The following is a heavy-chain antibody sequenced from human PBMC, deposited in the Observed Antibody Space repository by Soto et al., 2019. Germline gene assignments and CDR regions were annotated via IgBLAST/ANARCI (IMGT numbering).Heavy chain of an antibody. V-gene: IGHV1-2*02. CDR1: GYTFTGHY. J-gene: IGHJ4*02. CDR2: VGPESGAT. CDR3: GRGRSGQIVVFY. Sequence: ASVKVSCKASGYTFTGHYIHWVRQAPEQGPEWMGEVGPESGATRYAEKFQGRVTMTLDTSITTVYMELKNLSPDDTAVYYCGRGRSGQIVVFYWGQGTPVTVSS. D-gene: IGHD1-26*01.